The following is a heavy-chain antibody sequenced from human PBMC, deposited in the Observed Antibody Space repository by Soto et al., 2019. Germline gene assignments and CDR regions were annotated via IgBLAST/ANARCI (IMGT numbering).Heavy chain of an antibody. V-gene: IGHV4-4*02. CDR3: ARGRGRYSSGWSWFDP. J-gene: IGHJ5*02. Sequence: SETLSLTCVVSGGTIMSPDWWTLVRQPPGKGLEWIGEIFQSGSTNYTPSLESRVTISVDKSKNQFSLTLTSVTAADTAVYFCARGRGRYSSGWSWFDPWGQGILVTVSS. CDR2: IFQSGST. D-gene: IGHD6-19*01. CDR1: GGTIMSPDW.